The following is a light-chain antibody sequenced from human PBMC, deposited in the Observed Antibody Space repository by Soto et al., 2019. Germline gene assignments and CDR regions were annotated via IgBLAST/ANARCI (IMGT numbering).Light chain of an antibody. Sequence: EIVLTQSPATLSLSPGDRATLSCRASQSVSSYLAWYQQKPGQAPRLLIYDASNRATGIPARFSGSGSGTDFALTITGLEPEDFAVYYCQQRSNWPSTFGGGTKVVIK. J-gene: IGKJ4*01. V-gene: IGKV3-11*01. CDR1: QSVSSY. CDR3: QQRSNWPST. CDR2: DAS.